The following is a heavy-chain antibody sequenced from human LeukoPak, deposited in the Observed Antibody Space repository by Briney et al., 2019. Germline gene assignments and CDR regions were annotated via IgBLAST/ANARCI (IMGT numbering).Heavy chain of an antibody. Sequence: PSETLSLTCAVSGYSISSGYYWGWIRQPPGKGLEWIGSIYHSGSTYYNPSHKSRVTISVDTSKNQFSLKLSSVTAADTAVYYCARGLDPWGQGTLVTVSS. J-gene: IGHJ5*02. CDR2: IYHSGST. V-gene: IGHV4-38-2*01. CDR1: GYSISSGYY. CDR3: ARGLDP.